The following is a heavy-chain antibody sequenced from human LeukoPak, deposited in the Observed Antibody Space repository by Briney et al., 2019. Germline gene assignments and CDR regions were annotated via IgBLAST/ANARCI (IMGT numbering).Heavy chain of an antibody. CDR3: ARGEAAGTPDY. CDR1: GGSFSGYY. J-gene: IGHJ4*02. CDR2: INHSGST. D-gene: IGHD6-13*01. V-gene: IGHV4-34*01. Sequence: SETLSLTCAVYGGSFSGYYWSWIRQPPGKGLEWIGEINHSGSTNYNPSLKSRVTISVDTSKNQFSLKLSSVTAADTAVYYCARGEAAGTPDYWGQGTLATVSS.